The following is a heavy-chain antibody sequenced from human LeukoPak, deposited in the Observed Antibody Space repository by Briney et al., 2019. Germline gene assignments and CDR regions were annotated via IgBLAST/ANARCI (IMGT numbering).Heavy chain of an antibody. CDR2: IYHSGST. V-gene: IGHV4-38-2*02. CDR3: ARDQSAYSSGWYSNFDY. D-gene: IGHD6-19*01. Sequence: SETLSLTRAVSGYSISSGYYWGWIRQPPGKGLEWIGSIYHSGSTYYNPSLKSRVTISVDTSKNQFSLKLSSVTAADTAVYYCARDQSAYSSGWYSNFDYWGQGTLVTVSS. CDR1: GYSISSGYY. J-gene: IGHJ4*02.